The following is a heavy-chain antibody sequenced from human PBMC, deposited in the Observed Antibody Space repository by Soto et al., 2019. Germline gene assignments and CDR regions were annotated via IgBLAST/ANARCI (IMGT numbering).Heavy chain of an antibody. CDR1: GFTFSSYA. D-gene: IGHD2-2*01. CDR2: ISGSGGST. V-gene: IGHV3-23*01. J-gene: IGHJ4*02. Sequence: PGGSLRLSCAASGFTFSSYAMSWVRQAPGKGLEWVSAISGSGGSTYYADPVKGRFTISRDNSKNTLYLQMNSLRAEDTAVYYCAKGVVVPKPLYYFDYWGQGTLVTVSS. CDR3: AKGVVVPKPLYYFDY.